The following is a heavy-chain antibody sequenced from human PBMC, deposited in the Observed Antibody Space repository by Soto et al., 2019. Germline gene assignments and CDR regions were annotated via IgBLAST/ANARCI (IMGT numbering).Heavy chain of an antibody. V-gene: IGHV4-59*08. Sequence: SETLSLTCTVSGDSISNYYWSWIRQPPGKGLEWIGYIYYSGSSNYNPSLKSRVTISVDTSKNQFSLKLSSVTAADTAVYYCARYRVWGYCSSTSCTGYMDVWGKGTTVTVSS. CDR3: ARYRVWGYCSSTSCTGYMDV. D-gene: IGHD2-2*01. CDR1: GDSISNYY. CDR2: IYYSGSS. J-gene: IGHJ6*03.